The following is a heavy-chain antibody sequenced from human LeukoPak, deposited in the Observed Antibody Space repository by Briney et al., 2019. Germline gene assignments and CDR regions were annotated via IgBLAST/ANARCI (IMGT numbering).Heavy chain of an antibody. CDR3: ASAEYQLQIYYYYYGMDV. J-gene: IGHJ6*02. Sequence: GASVKVSCKASGYTFTGYHMHWVRQAPGQGLEWMGGIIPIFGTANYAQKFQGRVTITADESTSTAYMELSSLRSEDTAVYYCASAEYQLQIYYYYYGMDVWGQGTTVTVSS. CDR2: IIPIFGTA. V-gene: IGHV1-69*13. D-gene: IGHD2-2*01. CDR1: GYTFTGYH.